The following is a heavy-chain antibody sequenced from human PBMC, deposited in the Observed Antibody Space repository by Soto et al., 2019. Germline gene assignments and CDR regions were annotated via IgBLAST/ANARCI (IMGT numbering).Heavy chain of an antibody. V-gene: IGHV3-21*01. D-gene: IGHD6-19*01. Sequence: WGSLRLSCAASGFTFRSYAMNWVRQTQEKGLEWVSSISSTSTYTHYADSVKGRFTISRDNANNSLFLQMNSLRAEDTAIYYCARDLALAGNYWVQGALVTVSS. J-gene: IGHJ4*02. CDR1: GFTFRSYA. CDR2: ISSTSTYT. CDR3: ARDLALAGNY.